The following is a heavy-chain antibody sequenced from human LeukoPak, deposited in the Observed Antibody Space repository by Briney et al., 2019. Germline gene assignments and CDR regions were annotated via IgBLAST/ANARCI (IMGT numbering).Heavy chain of an antibody. CDR3: ARGRYYYDSSGYHEGYWYFDL. D-gene: IGHD3-22*01. CDR2: IYYSGST. J-gene: IGHJ2*01. Sequence: SQTLSLTCTVSGGSISSGDYYWSWIRQPPGKGLEWIGYIYYSGSTNYNPSLKSRVTISVDTSKNQFSLKLSSVTAADTAVYYCARGRYYYDSSGYHEGYWYFDLWGRGTLVTVSS. V-gene: IGHV4-61*08. CDR1: GGSISSGDYY.